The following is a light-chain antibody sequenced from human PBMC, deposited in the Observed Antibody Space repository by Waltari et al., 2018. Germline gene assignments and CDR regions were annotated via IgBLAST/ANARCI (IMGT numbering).Light chain of an antibody. CDR3: SSYTSSSTVV. CDR2: EVT. CDR1: STDVGSYNR. J-gene: IGLJ2*01. V-gene: IGLV2-18*02. Sequence: QSALTQPPSVSGSPGQSVPISCPGPSTDVGSYNRVPWYQQPPGTAPKLMIYEVTNRPSGVPDRFSGSKSGNTASLTISGLQAEDEADYYCSSYTSSSTVVFGGGTKLTVL.